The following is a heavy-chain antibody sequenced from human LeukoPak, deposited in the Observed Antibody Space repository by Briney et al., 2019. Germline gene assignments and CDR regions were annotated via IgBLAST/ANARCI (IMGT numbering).Heavy chain of an antibody. V-gene: IGHV1-2*02. CDR3: ARGPYIVLMVYANIRGNWFDP. J-gene: IGHJ5*02. CDR1: GYTFTGYY. D-gene: IGHD2-8*01. CDR2: INPNSGGT. Sequence: ASVKVSCKASGYTFTGYYMHWVRRAPGQGLEWMGWINPNSGGTNYAQKFQGRVTMTRDTSISTAYMELSRLRSDDTAVYYCARGPYIVLMVYANIRGNWFDPWGQGTLVTVSS.